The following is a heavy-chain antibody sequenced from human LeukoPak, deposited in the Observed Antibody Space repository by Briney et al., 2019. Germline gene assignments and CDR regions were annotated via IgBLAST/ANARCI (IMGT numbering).Heavy chain of an antibody. V-gene: IGHV4-39*07. CDR1: GGSISSSSYY. J-gene: IGHJ5*02. Sequence: PSETLSLTCTVSGGSISSSSYYWGWIRQPPGKGLEWIGSIYYSGSTYYNTSLKSRVTISVDTAKNQFSLKLSSVTAADTAVYYCAIDGYSNYERFDPWGQGTLVTVSS. CDR3: AIDGYSNYERFDP. D-gene: IGHD4-11*01. CDR2: IYYSGST.